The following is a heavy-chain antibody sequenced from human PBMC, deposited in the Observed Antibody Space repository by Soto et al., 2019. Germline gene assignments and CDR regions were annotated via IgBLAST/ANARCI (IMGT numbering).Heavy chain of an antibody. D-gene: IGHD6-13*01. Sequence: EVQLLESGGGLVQPGGSLRLSCTGSGFKFSSYAMNWVRQAPGKGLECVSTISGSGGTTYYADSVKGRFTISRDNSKNTLYLHMSSLRAEDTDVYYCAKNGRAAAMYNWFDPWGQGTLVTVSS. CDR1: GFKFSSYA. J-gene: IGHJ5*02. V-gene: IGHV3-23*01. CDR3: AKNGRAAAMYNWFDP. CDR2: ISGSGGTT.